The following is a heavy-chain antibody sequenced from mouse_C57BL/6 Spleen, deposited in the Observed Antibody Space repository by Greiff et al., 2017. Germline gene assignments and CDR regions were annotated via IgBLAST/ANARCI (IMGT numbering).Heavy chain of an antibody. J-gene: IGHJ4*01. Sequence: VQLQQSGPGLVKPSQSLSLTCSVTGYSITSGYYWNWIRQFPGNKLEWMGYISYDGSNNYNPSLKNRISITRDTSKNQFFLKLNSVTTEDTATYYCARAGYYGSSLMDYWGQGTSVTVSS. CDR3: ARAGYYGSSLMDY. D-gene: IGHD1-1*01. CDR2: ISYDGSN. CDR1: GYSITSGYY. V-gene: IGHV3-6*01.